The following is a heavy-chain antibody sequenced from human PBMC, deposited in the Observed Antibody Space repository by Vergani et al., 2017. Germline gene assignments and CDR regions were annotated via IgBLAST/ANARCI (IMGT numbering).Heavy chain of an antibody. CDR3: AREGHLVGPDLDY. V-gene: IGHV3-7*01. Sequence: EVQLLESGGDLVQPGGSLRLSCVGSGFKLDEYWMSWVRQAPGKGLEWVADMKEDGADKKNVDSVKGRFTISRDNAKNSLFLQMNSLRAEDTAVYFCAREGHLVGPDLDYWGQGTLVTVSS. J-gene: IGHJ4*02. CDR2: MKEDGADK. CDR1: GFKLDEYW. D-gene: IGHD1-26*01.